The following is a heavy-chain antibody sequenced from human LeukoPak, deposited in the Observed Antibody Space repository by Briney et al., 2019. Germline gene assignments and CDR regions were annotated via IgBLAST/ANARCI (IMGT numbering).Heavy chain of an antibody. CDR2: IYYSGST. CDR1: GGSISSSSYY. V-gene: IGHV4-39*01. Sequence: SETLSLTCTVSGGSISSSSYYWGWIRQPPGKGLEWIGSIYYSGSTYYNPSFKSRVTISVDTSKNQFSLKLSSVTAADTAVYYCARQIRDSVVVPAARNWFDPWGQGTLVTVSS. J-gene: IGHJ5*02. D-gene: IGHD2-2*01. CDR3: ARQIRDSVVVPAARNWFDP.